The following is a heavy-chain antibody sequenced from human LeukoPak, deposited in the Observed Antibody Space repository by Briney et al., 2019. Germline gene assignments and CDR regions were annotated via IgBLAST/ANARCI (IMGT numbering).Heavy chain of an antibody. Sequence: GGFLRLSCAASGFTFSSYAMSWVRQAPGKGLEWVSAISGSGGSTYYADSVKGRFTISRDNSKNTLYLQMNSLRAEDTAVYYCARRHYYYDSIFFDYWGQGTLVTVSS. D-gene: IGHD3-22*01. V-gene: IGHV3-23*01. CDR1: GFTFSSYA. J-gene: IGHJ4*02. CDR3: ARRHYYYDSIFFDY. CDR2: ISGSGGST.